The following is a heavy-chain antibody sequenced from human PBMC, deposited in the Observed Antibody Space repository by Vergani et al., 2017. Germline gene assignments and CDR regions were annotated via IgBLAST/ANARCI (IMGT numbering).Heavy chain of an antibody. J-gene: IGHJ6*03. CDR2: IYYSGST. CDR3: ARAYDFWRGFSFGYYYYYMDV. CDR1: GGSISSHY. Sequence: QVQLQESGPGLVKPSETLSLTCTVSGGSISSHYWSWIRQPPGKGLEWIGYIYYSGSTNYNPSLKSRVTISVDTSKNLFSLKLSAVTAADTAVYYCARAYDFWRGFSFGYYYYYMDVWGKGTTVTVSS. D-gene: IGHD3-3*01. V-gene: IGHV4-59*11.